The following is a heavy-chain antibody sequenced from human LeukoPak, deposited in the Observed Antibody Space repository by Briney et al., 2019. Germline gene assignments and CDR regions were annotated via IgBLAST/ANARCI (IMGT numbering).Heavy chain of an antibody. J-gene: IGHJ4*02. D-gene: IGHD4-23*01. CDR1: GFTFSSYG. Sequence: PGRSLRLSCAASGFTFSSYGMHWVRQAPGKGLEWVGRSRNKADSYTTEHAASVKGRFTISRDDSKNSLYLQMNYLKSEDTAVYYCARGGLYGGSSAFDFWGQGTLVTVSS. CDR2: SRNKADSYTT. V-gene: IGHV3-72*01. CDR3: ARGGLYGGSSAFDF.